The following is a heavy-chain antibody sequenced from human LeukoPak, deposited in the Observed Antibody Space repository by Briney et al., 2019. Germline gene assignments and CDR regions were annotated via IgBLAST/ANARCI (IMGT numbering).Heavy chain of an antibody. CDR3: ARDQATMIRNGFDV. V-gene: IGHV3-53*01. J-gene: IGHJ6*02. D-gene: IGHD3-10*01. CDR1: GFAVSSNY. CDR2: IYGGGKT. Sequence: GGSLRLSCAASGFAVSSNYMNWVRQAPGEGVEWVSVIYGGGKTYYADSVKGRFTLSRDDSKNMLFLQMNSLRVEDTAVYYCARDQATMIRNGFDVWGQGTAVTVSS.